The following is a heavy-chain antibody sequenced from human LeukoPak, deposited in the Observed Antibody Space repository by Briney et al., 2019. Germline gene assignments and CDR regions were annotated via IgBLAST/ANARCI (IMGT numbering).Heavy chain of an antibody. CDR2: IIPILGIA. J-gene: IGHJ6*03. CDR3: ARSPRIAAAGVYYYYMDV. CDR1: GYTFTSYG. D-gene: IGHD6-13*01. V-gene: IGHV1-69*04. Sequence: ASVKVSCKASGYTFTSYGISWVRQAPGQGLEWMGRIIPILGIANYAQKFQGRVTITADKSTSTAYMELSSLRSEDTAVYYCARSPRIAAAGVYYYYMDVWGKGTTVTVSS.